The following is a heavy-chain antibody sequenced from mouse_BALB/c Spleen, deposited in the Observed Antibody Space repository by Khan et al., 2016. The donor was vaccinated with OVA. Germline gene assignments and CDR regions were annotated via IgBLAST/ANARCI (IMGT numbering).Heavy chain of an antibody. Sequence: QVQLQQSGAELARPGASVKMSCKASGYTFTTYTIHWVKQRPGQGLEWIGYIIPSNDYTNYNQKFKDRATLTADISSSTAYMQLSSLTSEDSAVYYCVREGAYYRSDGWFAYWGQGTLVTVSA. D-gene: IGHD2-14*01. CDR2: IIPSNDYT. J-gene: IGHJ3*01. CDR3: VREGAYYRSDGWFAY. CDR1: GYTFTTYT. V-gene: IGHV1-4*01.